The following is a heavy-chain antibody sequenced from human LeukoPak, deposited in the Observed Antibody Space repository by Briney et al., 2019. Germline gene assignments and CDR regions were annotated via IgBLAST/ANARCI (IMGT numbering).Heavy chain of an antibody. Sequence: PGGSLRLSCAASGFTFSGYGMHWVRQAPGKGLEWVAFIRYDESNKYYVDSVKGRFTISRDNSENTLDLQMNSLRAEDTAVYYCARDKFAGAWLQGFDYWGQGTLITVSS. D-gene: IGHD5-24*01. CDR1: GFTFSGYG. CDR2: IRYDESNK. CDR3: ARDKFAGAWLQGFDY. V-gene: IGHV3-30*02. J-gene: IGHJ4*02.